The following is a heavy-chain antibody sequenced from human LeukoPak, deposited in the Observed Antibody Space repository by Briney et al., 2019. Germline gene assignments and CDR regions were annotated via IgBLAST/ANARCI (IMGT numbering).Heavy chain of an antibody. J-gene: IGHJ4*02. CDR2: IYYSGST. CDR1: GGSISSYY. V-gene: IGHV4-59*01. CDR3: ARGQGDSSGYFFDY. Sequence: SETLSLTCTVSGGSISSYYWSWIRQPPGKGLEWIGYIYYSGSTNYNPSLKSRVTISVDTSKNQFSLKLSSVTAADTAVYYCARGQGDSSGYFFDYWGQGTLVTVSS. D-gene: IGHD3-22*01.